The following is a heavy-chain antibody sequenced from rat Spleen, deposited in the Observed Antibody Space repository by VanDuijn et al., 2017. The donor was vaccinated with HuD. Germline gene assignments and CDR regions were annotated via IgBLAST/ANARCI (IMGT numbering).Heavy chain of an antibody. Sequence: QVQLKESGPGLVQPSQTLSLTCTVSGFSLTSNGVSWVRQPPGKGLEWMGGIWDDGTTDFNSALKSRLSISRDTSKSQIYLKMNSLQTEDTATYFCARADVAGLSTDGIWGQGIMVTVSS. CDR3: ARADVAGLSTDGI. D-gene: IGHD1-2*01. CDR1: GFSLTSNG. J-gene: IGHJ2*01. V-gene: IGHV2-1*01. CDR2: IWDDGTT.